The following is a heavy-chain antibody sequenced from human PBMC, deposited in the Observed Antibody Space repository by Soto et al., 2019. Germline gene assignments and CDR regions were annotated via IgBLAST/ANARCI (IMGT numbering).Heavy chain of an antibody. D-gene: IGHD2-15*01. CDR3: ARDREAYCSGGSCFSGGYFQH. J-gene: IGHJ1*01. CDR1: GFTFSDYY. V-gene: IGHV3-11*01. CDR2: ISSSGSTI. Sequence: QVQLVESGGGLVKPGGSLRLSCAASGFTFSDYYMSWIRQAPGKGLEWVSYISSSGSTIYYADSVKGRFTISRDNAKNPLDLQMNSLGAEDTAVYYCARDREAYCSGGSCFSGGYFQHWGQGTLVTVSS.